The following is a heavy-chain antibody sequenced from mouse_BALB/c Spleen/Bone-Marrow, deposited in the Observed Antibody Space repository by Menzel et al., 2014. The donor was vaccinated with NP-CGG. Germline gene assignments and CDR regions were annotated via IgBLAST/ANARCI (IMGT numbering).Heavy chain of an antibody. CDR3: ARYGNGLMDY. CDR1: GFNIKDTY. Sequence: VQLQQSGAELVKPGASVKLSCTASGFNIKDTYMHWVKQRPEQGLEWIGRIDTANGNTKYDPKFQGKATITADTSSNTACLQLSSLTSEDTAVYYCARYGNGLMDYWGQETSVTVSS. D-gene: IGHD2-1*01. V-gene: IGHV14-3*02. CDR2: IDTANGNT. J-gene: IGHJ4*01.